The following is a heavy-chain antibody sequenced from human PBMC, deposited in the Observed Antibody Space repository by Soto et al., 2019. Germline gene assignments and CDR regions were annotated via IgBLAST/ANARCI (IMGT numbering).Heavy chain of an antibody. J-gene: IGHJ4*02. CDR3: GRRFTGPIKSLIAVVYFDY. D-gene: IGHD3-22*01. CDR1: GGSISSSNYY. CDR2: IYYSGST. V-gene: IGHV4-39*01. Sequence: SETLSLTCTVSGGSISSSNYYWGWIRQPPGKGLEWIGSIYYSGSTYYNPSLKSRVTISVDTSKNQFSLRLTSVTAADTAVYYCGRRFTGPIKSLIAVVYFDYWGQGTLVTVSS.